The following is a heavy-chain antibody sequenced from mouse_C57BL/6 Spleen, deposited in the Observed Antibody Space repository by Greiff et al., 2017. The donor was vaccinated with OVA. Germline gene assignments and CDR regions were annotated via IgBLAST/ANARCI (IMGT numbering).Heavy chain of an antibody. CDR2: IDPSDSYT. CDR1: GYTFTSYW. CDR3: AREDGNSHYFDY. D-gene: IGHD2-1*01. V-gene: IGHV1-59*01. Sequence: QVQLQQPGAELVRPGTSVKLSCKASGYTFTSYWMHWVKQRPGQGLEWIGVIDPSDSYTNYNQKFKGKATLTVDTSSSTAYMQLSSLTSEDSAVYYCAREDGNSHYFDYWGQGTTLTVSS. J-gene: IGHJ2*01.